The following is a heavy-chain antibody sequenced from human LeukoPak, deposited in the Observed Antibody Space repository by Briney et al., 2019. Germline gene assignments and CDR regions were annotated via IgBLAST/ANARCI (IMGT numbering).Heavy chain of an antibody. J-gene: IGHJ6*03. CDR2: INPSGGST. D-gene: IGHD3-9*01. CDR1: GYTFTSYY. Sequence: ASVKVSCKASGYTFTSYYMHWVRQAPGQGLEWMGIINPSGGSTSYAQKFQGRVTMTRDTSTSTVYMELSSLRSEDTAVYYCARCYYDILTGYPYYYYYMDVWGKGTTVTISS. V-gene: IGHV1-46*01. CDR3: ARCYYDILTGYPYYYYYMDV.